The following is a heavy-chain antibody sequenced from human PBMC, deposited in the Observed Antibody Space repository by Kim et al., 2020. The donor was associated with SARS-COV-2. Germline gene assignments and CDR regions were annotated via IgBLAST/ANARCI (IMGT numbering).Heavy chain of an antibody. Sequence: SETLSLTCAVYGGSFSGYYWSWIRQPPGKGLEWIGEINHSGSTNYNPSLKSRVTISVDTSKNQFSLKLSSVTAADTAVYYCARRGVVIRGGAFDIWGQGTMVTVSS. V-gene: IGHV4-34*01. CDR2: INHSGST. CDR1: GGSFSGYY. CDR3: ARRGVVIRGGAFDI. D-gene: IGHD3-3*01. J-gene: IGHJ3*02.